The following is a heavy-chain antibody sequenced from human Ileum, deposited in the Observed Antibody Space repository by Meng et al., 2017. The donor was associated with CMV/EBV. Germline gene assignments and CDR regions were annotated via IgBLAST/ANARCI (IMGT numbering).Heavy chain of an antibody. Sequence: GGSLRLSCAASGFTSSRNAMHWVRQAPGKGLEWVALIRYDGRKTYYAESVKGRFTISRDNSNNIFYLQMNSLRGEDTAVYYCAKDQEGLYCGSTSCLVDYWGQGTLVTVSS. D-gene: IGHD2-2*01. CDR2: IRYDGRKT. J-gene: IGHJ4*02. V-gene: IGHV3-30*02. CDR3: AKDQEGLYCGSTSCLVDY. CDR1: GFTSSRNA.